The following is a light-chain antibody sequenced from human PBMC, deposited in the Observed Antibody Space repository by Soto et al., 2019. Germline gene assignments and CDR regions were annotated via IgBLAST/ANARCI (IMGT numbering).Light chain of an antibody. CDR1: QGIRGA. CDR3: QQFNSYPIT. CDR2: DVS. V-gene: IGKV1-13*02. J-gene: IGKJ5*01. Sequence: AIQLTQSPSSLSASVGDRVTITCRASQGIRGALAWYQQRPGKPPKMLIYDVSKLERGVPSRFSGSDSGTHFTLTISSLQAEDLATYYCQQFNSYPITFGQGTRLEIK.